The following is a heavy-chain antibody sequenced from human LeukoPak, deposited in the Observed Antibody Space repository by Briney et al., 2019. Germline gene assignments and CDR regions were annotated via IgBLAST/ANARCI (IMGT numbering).Heavy chain of an antibody. V-gene: IGHV3-21*01. CDR2: ISSTSYT. Sequence: GESLRLSCAASGFTFSVYSMSWIRQAPEKGLEWVSSISSTSYTYYADSVKGRFTISRDNSKNSLYLQMNSLTAEDTALYYCARDGSGWSRDVWGQGTTVTVSS. D-gene: IGHD6-19*01. CDR1: GFTFSVYS. CDR3: ARDGSGWSRDV. J-gene: IGHJ6*02.